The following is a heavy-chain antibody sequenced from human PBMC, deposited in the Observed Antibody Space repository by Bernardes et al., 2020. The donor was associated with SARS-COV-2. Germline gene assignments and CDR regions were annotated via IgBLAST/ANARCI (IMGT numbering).Heavy chain of an antibody. CDR3: ARVAEYGPYAGYSSSWYLSDYYYYGMDV. Sequence: ASVEVCWEASGYTFTSYGISWVRQAPGQGLEWMGWISAYNGNTNYAQKLQGRVTMTTDTSTSTAYMELRSLRSDDTAVYYCARVAEYGPYAGYSSSWYLSDYYYYGMDVWGQGTTVTVSS. CDR2: ISAYNGNT. J-gene: IGHJ6*02. V-gene: IGHV1-18*04. CDR1: GYTFTSYG. D-gene: IGHD6-13*01.